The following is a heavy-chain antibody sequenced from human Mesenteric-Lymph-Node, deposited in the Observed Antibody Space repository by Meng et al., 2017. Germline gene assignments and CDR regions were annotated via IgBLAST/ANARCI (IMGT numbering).Heavy chain of an antibody. CDR2: INWNGANT. CDR1: GFNFDDNG. Sequence: LSLTCAASGFNFDDNGMSWVRQVPGKGLEWVSGINWNGANTGYADSVKGRFTISRDNAKDSLYLQMNSLRAEDTAFYYCASGFHGYNYGAYFDYWGQGGQVTVSS. J-gene: IGHJ4*02. CDR3: ASGFHGYNYGAYFDY. D-gene: IGHD5-24*01. V-gene: IGHV3-20*04.